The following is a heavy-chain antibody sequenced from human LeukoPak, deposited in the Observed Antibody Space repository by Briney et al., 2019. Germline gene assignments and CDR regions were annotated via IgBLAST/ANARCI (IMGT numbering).Heavy chain of an antibody. CDR3: ARDIGGSYYTGFDY. CDR2: ISYDGSNK. D-gene: IGHD1-26*01. CDR1: KLTFSNYA. V-gene: IGHV3-30-3*01. J-gene: IGHJ4*02. Sequence: GGSLRLSCAASKLTFSNYAIHWVRQAPGKGLEWVAVISYDGSNKYYADSVKGRFTISRDNSKNTLYLQMNSLRAEDTAVYYCARDIGGSYYTGFDYWGQGTLVTVSS.